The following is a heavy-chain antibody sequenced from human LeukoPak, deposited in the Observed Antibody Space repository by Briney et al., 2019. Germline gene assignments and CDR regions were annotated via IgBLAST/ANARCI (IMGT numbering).Heavy chain of an antibody. CDR1: GGSISSYY. D-gene: IGHD3-10*01. V-gene: IGHV4-59*01. J-gene: IGHJ6*03. CDR3: YGSGIHYYYMDV. Sequence: SETLSLTCTVSGGSISSYYWSWIRQPPGKGLEWIGYIYYSGSTNYNPSLKSRVTISVDTSKNQFSLKLSSVTAADTAVYYCYGSGIHYYYMDVWGKGTTVTVSS. CDR2: IYYSGST.